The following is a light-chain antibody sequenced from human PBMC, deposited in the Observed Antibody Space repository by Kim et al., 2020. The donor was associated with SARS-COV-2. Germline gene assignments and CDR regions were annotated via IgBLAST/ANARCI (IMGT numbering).Light chain of an antibody. Sequence: PGQSVTISSTGSSSDIGAYENVSWYQQHPGKAPKLMISEVTKRSSGVPDRFSGSKSGNTASLTVSGLQVEDEADYYCCSYARTSYVFGTGTKVTVL. CDR3: CSYARTSYV. CDR2: EVT. J-gene: IGLJ1*01. V-gene: IGLV2-8*01. CDR1: SSDIGAYEN.